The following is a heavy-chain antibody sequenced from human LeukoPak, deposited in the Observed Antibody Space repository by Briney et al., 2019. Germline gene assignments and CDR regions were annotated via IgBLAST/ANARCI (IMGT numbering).Heavy chain of an antibody. CDR2: ISAYNGNT. CDR3: ARDQVGAFDFDY. D-gene: IGHD1-26*01. CDR1: GYAFTSYG. Sequence: ASVKVSCKASGYAFTSYGISWVRQAPGQGLEWMGWISAYNGNTNYAQKLQGRVTMTTDTSTSTAYMELRSLRSDDTAVYYCARDQVGAFDFDYWGQGTLVTVSS. J-gene: IGHJ4*02. V-gene: IGHV1-18*01.